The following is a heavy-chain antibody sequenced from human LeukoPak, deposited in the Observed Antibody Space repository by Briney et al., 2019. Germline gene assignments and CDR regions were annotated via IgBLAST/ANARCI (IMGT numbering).Heavy chain of an antibody. J-gene: IGHJ4*02. CDR2: IYSGGST. V-gene: IGHV3-53*01. D-gene: IGHD3-22*01. CDR3: AMVMSSGFSSAFDC. CDR1: GFTVSSNY. Sequence: GGSLRLSCAASGFTVSSNYMSWVRQAPGKGLEWVSVIYSGGSTYYADSVKGRFTISRDNSKNTLYLQMNSLRAEDTAVYYCAMVMSSGFSSAFDCWGQGTLVTVSS.